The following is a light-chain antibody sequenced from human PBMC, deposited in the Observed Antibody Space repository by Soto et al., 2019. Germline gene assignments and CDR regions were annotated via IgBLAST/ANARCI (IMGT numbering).Light chain of an antibody. J-gene: IGLJ2*01. CDR3: QSYDSSLSGSVV. CDR1: SSNIGAGYD. CDR2: GNS. V-gene: IGLV1-40*01. Sequence: QSVLTQPPAVSGAPGQRVTISGTGISSNIGAGYDVHWYQQLPGTAPKLLIDGNSNRPSGVPDRFSGSKSGTSASLAITGLQAEDEADYYCQSYDSSLSGSVVFGGGTKLTVL.